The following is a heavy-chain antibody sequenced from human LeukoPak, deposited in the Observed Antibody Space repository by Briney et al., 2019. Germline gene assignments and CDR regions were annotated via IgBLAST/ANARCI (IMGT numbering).Heavy chain of an antibody. CDR1: GFTFSSYG. J-gene: IGHJ4*02. CDR3: AKVLYDSSSWYYFDY. CDR2: ISGSGGST. D-gene: IGHD6-13*01. V-gene: IGHV3-23*01. Sequence: AGGSLRLSCAASGFTFSSYGMSWVRQAPGKGLEWVSAISGSGGSTYYADSVKGRFTISRDNSKNTLYLQMNSLRAEDTAVYYCAKVLYDSSSWYYFDYWGQGTLVTVSS.